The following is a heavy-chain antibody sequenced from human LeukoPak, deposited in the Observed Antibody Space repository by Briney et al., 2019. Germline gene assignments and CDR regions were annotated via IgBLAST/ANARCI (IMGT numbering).Heavy chain of an antibody. CDR2: IIPVFGTP. Sequence: GASAKVSCKASGGSFSSYAISWVRQAPGQGLEWMGGIIPVFGTPKYAQEFEGRVTITADDSRTTAYMELSGLTSEDTAVYYCARGSASNWPVDIWGQGTLVTVSP. CDR3: ARGSASNWPVDI. D-gene: IGHD6-13*01. J-gene: IGHJ4*02. CDR1: GGSFSSYA. V-gene: IGHV1-69*13.